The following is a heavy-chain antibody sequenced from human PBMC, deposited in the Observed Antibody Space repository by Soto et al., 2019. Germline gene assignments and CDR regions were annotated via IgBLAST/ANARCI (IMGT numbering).Heavy chain of an antibody. CDR3: ARDYFGSYEY. D-gene: IGHD1-26*01. Sequence: ASVKVSCKASGDTFSGYHIHWVRQAPGPGLEWMGWINPGTGATHYAQKFQGRVTMTRDTSISTAYMELNSLISDDTATYYCARDYFGSYEYWGQGTLVTVS. CDR2: INPGTGAT. J-gene: IGHJ4*02. CDR1: GDTFSGYH. V-gene: IGHV1-2*02.